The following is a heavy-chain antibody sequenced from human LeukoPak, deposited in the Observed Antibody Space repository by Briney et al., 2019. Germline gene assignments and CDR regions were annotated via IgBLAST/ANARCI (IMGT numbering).Heavy chain of an antibody. D-gene: IGHD1-26*01. CDR1: GGSISSYY. Sequence: SETLSLTCTASGGSISSYYWSWIRQPAGKGLEWIGRIYTSGSTNYNPSLKSRVTMSVDTSNNKFSLKLSSVTAADTAVYYCARGQVVGATTFYYYYMDVWGKGTTVTVSS. CDR3: ARGQVVGATTFYYYYMDV. V-gene: IGHV4-4*07. CDR2: IYTSGST. J-gene: IGHJ6*03.